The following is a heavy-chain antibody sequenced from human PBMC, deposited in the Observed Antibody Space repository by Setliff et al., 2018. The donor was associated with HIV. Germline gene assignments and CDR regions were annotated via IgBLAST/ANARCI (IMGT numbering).Heavy chain of an antibody. J-gene: IGHJ6*03. CDR2: IYTSGST. Sequence: SETLSLTCTVSGGSISSYSWSWIRQPPGKGLEWIGYIYTSGSTNYNPSLKSRVTISVDTSENQFSLKLTSVAAADTAMYFCARDATSEGYMDVWGKGTTVTVSS. CDR3: ARDATSEGYMDV. V-gene: IGHV4-4*08. CDR1: GGSISSYS.